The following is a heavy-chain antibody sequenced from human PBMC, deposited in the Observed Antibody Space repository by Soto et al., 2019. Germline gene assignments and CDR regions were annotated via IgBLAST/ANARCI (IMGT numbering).Heavy chain of an antibody. CDR3: ARDRAYHDFWSGRQNWFDP. CDR1: GFTFSSYG. V-gene: IGHV3-33*01. CDR2: IWYDGSNK. J-gene: IGHJ5*02. D-gene: IGHD3-3*01. Sequence: QVQLVESGGGVVQPGRSLRLSCAASGFTFSSYGMHWVRQAPGKGLEWVAVIWYDGSNKYYADSVKGRFTISRDNSKNTLYLQMNSLRAEDTAVYYCARDRAYHDFWSGRQNWFDPWGQGTLVTVSS.